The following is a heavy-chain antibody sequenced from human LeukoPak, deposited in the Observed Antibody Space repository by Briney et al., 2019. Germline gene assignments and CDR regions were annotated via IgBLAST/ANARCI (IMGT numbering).Heavy chain of an antibody. J-gene: IGHJ4*02. Sequence: PGGSLRLSCAASGFTFSSYGMHWVRQAPGKGLEWVAVISYDGSNKYYADSVKGRFTISRDNSKNTLYLQMNSLRAEDTAVYYCARDHGIAAAGPLTYWGQGTLVTVSS. CDR3: ARDHGIAAAGPLTY. V-gene: IGHV3-30*03. D-gene: IGHD6-13*01. CDR1: GFTFSSYG. CDR2: ISYDGSNK.